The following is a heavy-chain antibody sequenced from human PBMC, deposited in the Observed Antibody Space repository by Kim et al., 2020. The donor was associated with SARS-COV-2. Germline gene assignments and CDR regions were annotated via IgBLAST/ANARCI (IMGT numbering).Heavy chain of an antibody. CDR1: GFPFMRSA. J-gene: IGHJ4*02. D-gene: IGHD3-16*01. Sequence: SVKVSCKTSGFPFMRSAVQWVRQPRGRRLEWVGWMVAATGNTNYAQRLQGRVTITRDLSTSTAYMELSSLRSEDTAVYYCATGEATGGVGTLRGFDFWGRGTLVTVSS. CDR3: ATGEATGGVGTLRGFDF. V-gene: IGHV1-58*01. CDR2: MVAATGNT.